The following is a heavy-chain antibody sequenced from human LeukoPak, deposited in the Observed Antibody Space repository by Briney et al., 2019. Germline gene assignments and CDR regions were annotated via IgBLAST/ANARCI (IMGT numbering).Heavy chain of an antibody. Sequence: PGGSLRLSCAASGFTFSSYAMSWVCQAPGKGLEWVSDISDSYSTYYADSVKGRFTTSRDNSKNTLYLHMNSLRAEDTAIYYCAKDRESSSWYDYWGQGTLVTVSS. CDR1: GFTFSSYA. V-gene: IGHV3-23*01. D-gene: IGHD6-13*01. CDR3: AKDRESSSWYDY. J-gene: IGHJ4*02. CDR2: ISDSYST.